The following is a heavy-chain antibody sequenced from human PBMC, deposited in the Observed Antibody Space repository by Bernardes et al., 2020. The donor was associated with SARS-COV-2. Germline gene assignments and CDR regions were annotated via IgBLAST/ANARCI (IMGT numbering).Heavy chain of an antibody. CDR2: IWYDGSNK. CDR3: TGELLDYYGMDV. D-gene: IGHD3-10*01. V-gene: IGHV3-33*01. J-gene: IGHJ6*02. Sequence: GGSLRLSCAASGFTFSSYGMHWVRQAPGKGLEWVAVIWYDGSNKYYADSVKGRFTISRDNSKNTLYLQMNSLRAEDTAVYYCTGELLDYYGMDVWGQGTTVTVSS. CDR1: GFTFSSYG.